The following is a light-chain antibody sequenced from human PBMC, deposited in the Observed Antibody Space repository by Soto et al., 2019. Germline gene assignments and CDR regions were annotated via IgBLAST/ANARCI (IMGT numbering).Light chain of an antibody. CDR2: EDT. CDR3: CSYTRSSTLV. J-gene: IGLJ3*02. V-gene: IGLV2-23*01. Sequence: QSALTQPASVSGSPGQSITISCTGTSSDVGSYNLVSWYRQHPGKAPKLLIYEDTKRPSGVSNRFSGSKSGNTASLTISGLQAEDEADYYCCSYTRSSTLVFGGGTKLTVL. CDR1: SSDVGSYNL.